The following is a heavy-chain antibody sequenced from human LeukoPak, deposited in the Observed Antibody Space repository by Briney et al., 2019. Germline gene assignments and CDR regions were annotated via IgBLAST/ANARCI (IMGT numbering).Heavy chain of an antibody. J-gene: IGHJ4*02. V-gene: IGHV3-74*01. CDR2: INNPGTGT. CDR3: ARGSGGFDY. Sequence: PGGSLRLSCAASGFTFSSFFMTWVRQVPGTGLVWVAHINNPGTGTTYADAVKGRFTISRDNAKNTLYLQMNSLRADDTAMYYCARGSGGFDYWGQGTLITVSS. CDR1: GFTFSSFF. D-gene: IGHD3-3*01.